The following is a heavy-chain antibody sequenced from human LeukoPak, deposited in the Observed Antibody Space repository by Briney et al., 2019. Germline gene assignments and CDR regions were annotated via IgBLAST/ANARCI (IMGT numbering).Heavy chain of an antibody. Sequence: PGGSLRLSCAASGFTFSSYGMHWVRQAPGKGLEWVAFIRYDGSNKYYADSVKGRFTISRDNSKNTLYLQMNSLRAEDTAVYYCARGRSGYDKALSAFDIWGQGTMVTVSS. D-gene: IGHD5-12*01. CDR2: IRYDGSNK. CDR1: GFTFSSYG. V-gene: IGHV3-30*02. CDR3: ARGRSGYDKALSAFDI. J-gene: IGHJ3*02.